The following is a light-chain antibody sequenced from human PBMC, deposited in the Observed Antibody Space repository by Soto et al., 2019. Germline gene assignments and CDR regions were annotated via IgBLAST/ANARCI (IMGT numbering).Light chain of an antibody. J-gene: IGKJ1*01. Sequence: DIQMTQSPSTLSASVGDRATITCRASHSVSNWLAWYQLKPGQAPKLLIYDASDLERGVPSRFSGSRSGTEFTLTISDLQPDDFATYSCQQYSYYPWTFCKGNKVEIK. CDR1: HSVSNW. CDR2: DAS. CDR3: QQYSYYPWT. V-gene: IGKV1-5*01.